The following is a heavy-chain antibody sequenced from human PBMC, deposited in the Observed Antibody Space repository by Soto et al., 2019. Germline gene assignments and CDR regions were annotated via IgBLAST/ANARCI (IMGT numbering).Heavy chain of an antibody. D-gene: IGHD6-13*01. V-gene: IGHV1-3*01. CDR3: ARDPTGYSSSWRTRSYWYFDL. J-gene: IGHJ2*01. Sequence: QVQLVQSGAEVKKPGASVKVSCKASEYTFTNFVIHWVRQAPGQRLEWMGWMNAGNGDTKYSQKFQGRVTXTXXXYXXTSYMELNSLRSEDTAVYYCARDPTGYSSSWRTRSYWYFDLWGRGTLVTVSS. CDR2: MNAGNGDT. CDR1: EYTFTNFV.